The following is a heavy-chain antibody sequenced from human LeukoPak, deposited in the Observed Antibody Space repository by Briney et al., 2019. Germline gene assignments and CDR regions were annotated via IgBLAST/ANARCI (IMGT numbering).Heavy chain of an antibody. CDR2: INPNSGGT. Sequence: ASVKVSCKASGYTFTGYYMHWVRQAPGQGLEWMGWINPNSGGTNYAQKFQGRVTMTRDTSISTAYMELSRLRSDDTAIYYCAKRRYSSGWSTDAFDIWGQGTMDTVSS. D-gene: IGHD6-19*01. CDR1: GYTFTGYY. CDR3: AKRRYSSGWSTDAFDI. V-gene: IGHV1-2*02. J-gene: IGHJ3*02.